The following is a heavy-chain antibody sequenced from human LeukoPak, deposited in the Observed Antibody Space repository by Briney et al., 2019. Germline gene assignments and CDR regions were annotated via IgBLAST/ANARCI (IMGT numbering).Heavy chain of an antibody. CDR1: GFTFSSYA. J-gene: IGHJ4*02. Sequence: GGSLRLSCAASGFTFSSYAMHWVRQALGKGLEGVAVISYDGSNKYYADSVKGRFTISRDNSKNTLYLQMNSLRAEDTAVYYCARGVDTAMVTDFDYWGQGTLVTVSS. D-gene: IGHD5-18*01. V-gene: IGHV3-30*04. CDR2: ISYDGSNK. CDR3: ARGVDTAMVTDFDY.